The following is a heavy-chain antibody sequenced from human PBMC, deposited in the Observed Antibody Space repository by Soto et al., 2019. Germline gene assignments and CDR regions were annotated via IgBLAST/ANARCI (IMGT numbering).Heavy chain of an antibody. J-gene: IGHJ4*02. CDR3: ARKTWNYGIYYFDY. CDR1: SGSISSSNW. CDR2: IYHSGST. V-gene: IGHV4-4*02. Sequence: SETLSLTCAVSSGSISSSNWWSWVRQPPGKGLEWIGEIYHSGSTNYNPSLKSRVTISVDKSKNQFSLKLSSVTAADTAVYYCARKTWNYGIYYFDYWGQGTLVTVSS. D-gene: IGHD1-7*01.